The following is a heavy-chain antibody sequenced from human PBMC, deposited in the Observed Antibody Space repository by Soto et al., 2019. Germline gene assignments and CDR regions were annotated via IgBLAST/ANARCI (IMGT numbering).Heavy chain of an antibody. CDR3: VRDLSAYNWFDL. J-gene: IGHJ5*01. CDR1: GFYFVSYT. Sequence: EVQLVESGGGPVKSGGSLRLSCAASGFYFVSYTMNWVRQAPGKGLEWVSSISGDRSYIYYADSVKGRLTISRDNAKNSLFLQMNSLRVEDTAVYYCVRDLSAYNWFDLWGPGTLVTVSS. V-gene: IGHV3-21*01. CDR2: ISGDRSYI.